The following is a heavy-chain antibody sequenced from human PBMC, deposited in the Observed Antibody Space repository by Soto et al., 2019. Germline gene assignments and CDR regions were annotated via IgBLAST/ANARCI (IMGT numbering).Heavy chain of an antibody. CDR3: ARAPRLTQLSA. J-gene: IGHJ5*02. Sequence: QVQLVQSGAEVTKAGASIRISCKASGYTFSTSGMHWVRQAPGQGLEWVGWINGVNGNTKYSQKFQDRVTITRDSSASTAYMELSGLTSEDTGVFYCARAPRLTQLSAWGQGTQVIVSS. CDR1: GYTFSTSG. V-gene: IGHV1-3*01. D-gene: IGHD1-1*01. CDR2: INGVNGNT.